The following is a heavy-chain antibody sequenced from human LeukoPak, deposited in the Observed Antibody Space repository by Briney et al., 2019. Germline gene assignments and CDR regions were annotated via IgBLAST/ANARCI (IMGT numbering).Heavy chain of an antibody. V-gene: IGHV3-23*01. Sequence: GGSLRLSCAASGFTFSSYAMSWVRQAPGKGLEWVSAISGSGGSTYYADSVKGRFTISRDNSKNTLYLQMNSLRAEDTAVYYCAKVGKQLVPRGWGFDYWGQGTLVTVSS. D-gene: IGHD6-6*01. CDR2: ISGSGGST. CDR3: AKVGKQLVPRGWGFDY. J-gene: IGHJ4*02. CDR1: GFTFSSYA.